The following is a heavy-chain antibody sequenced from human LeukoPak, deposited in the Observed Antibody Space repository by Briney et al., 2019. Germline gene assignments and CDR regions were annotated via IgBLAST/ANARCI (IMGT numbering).Heavy chain of an antibody. Sequence: GGSLRLSCAASGFTFSSYWIPWVRHAPGKGLVWVSRINSDGTGTTYADSVKGRFTIYRDNAKNTLYLQMNSLRAEDTAMYYCARGSDYYESSGPGAFDIWGQGTMVTVSS. CDR1: GFTFSSYW. D-gene: IGHD3-22*01. CDR2: INSDGTGT. CDR3: ARGSDYYESSGPGAFDI. J-gene: IGHJ3*02. V-gene: IGHV3-74*01.